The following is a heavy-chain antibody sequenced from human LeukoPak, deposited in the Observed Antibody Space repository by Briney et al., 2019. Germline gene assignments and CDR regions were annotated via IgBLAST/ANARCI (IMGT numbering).Heavy chain of an antibody. D-gene: IGHD2-2*03. CDR1: GFTFSDCH. V-gene: IGHV3-11*04. CDR3: ARDGSPLRFYEMDV. Sequence: GGSLRLSCAASGFTFSDCHMTWIRQAPGKGLEWISYISNTGRTTYYADSVKGRFTISRDDAKNSLFLEMNSLRAEDTAVYYCARDGSPLRFYEMDVWGKGTTVIVSS. J-gene: IGHJ6*03. CDR2: ISNTGRTT.